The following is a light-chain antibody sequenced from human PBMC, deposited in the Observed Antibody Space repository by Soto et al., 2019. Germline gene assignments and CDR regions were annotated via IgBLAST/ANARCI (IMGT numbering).Light chain of an antibody. CDR3: HHYDSSPPYT. Sequence: EIVLTQSPGTLSLSPGERATLSCRASRSFSSSYLAWYQHKVGQAPRLLIYAASTRATGIPDRFSGSGSATDFTLTIRRLEPEDSAVYYCHHYDSSPPYTFGQGTKLEIK. V-gene: IGKV3-20*01. CDR2: AAS. CDR1: RSFSSSY. J-gene: IGKJ2*01.